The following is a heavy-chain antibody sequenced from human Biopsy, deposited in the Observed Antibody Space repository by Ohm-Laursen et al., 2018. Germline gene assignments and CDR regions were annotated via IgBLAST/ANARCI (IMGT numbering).Heavy chain of an antibody. CDR2: ISETSSHI. Sequence: GSLRLSCTASGFSVSSYDMNWVRQAPGKGLKWISYISETSSHIYDADSVRGRFTVARDIAKNSLYLQLNSLRVEDTAVYYCARDSSRRAREGGMDVWGQGTTVTVSS. V-gene: IGHV3-21*01. CDR1: GFSVSSYD. CDR3: ARDSSRRAREGGMDV. J-gene: IGHJ6*02. D-gene: IGHD6-6*01.